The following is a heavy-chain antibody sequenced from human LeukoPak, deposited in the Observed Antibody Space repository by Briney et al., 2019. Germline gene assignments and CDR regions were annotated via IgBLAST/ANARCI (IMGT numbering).Heavy chain of an antibody. J-gene: IGHJ3*02. CDR2: ISGSGGST. CDR3: AKDLLVQWLVGSDAFDI. CDR1: GFTFSSYA. D-gene: IGHD6-19*01. Sequence: PGGSLRLSCAASGFTFSSYAMSWVRQAPGKGLEWVSAISGSGGSTYYADSVKGRFTISRDNSKNTLYLQMNSLRAEDTAVYYCAKDLLVQWLVGSDAFDIWGQGTIVTVSS. V-gene: IGHV3-23*01.